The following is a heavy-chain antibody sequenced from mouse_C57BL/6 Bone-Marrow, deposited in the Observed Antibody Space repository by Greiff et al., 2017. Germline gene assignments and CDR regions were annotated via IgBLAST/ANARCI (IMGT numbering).Heavy chain of an antibody. V-gene: IGHV1-59*01. CDR3: APDGYDEAY. CDR1: GYTFTSYW. D-gene: IGHD2-2*01. Sequence: QVQLQQPGAELVRPGTSVKLSGKASGYTFTSYWMHWVKQRPGQGLEWIGVIDPSDSYTNYNQKFKGKATLTVDTSSSTAYMQLSSLTSEDSAVYYCAPDGYDEAYWGQGTLVTVSA. J-gene: IGHJ3*01. CDR2: IDPSDSYT.